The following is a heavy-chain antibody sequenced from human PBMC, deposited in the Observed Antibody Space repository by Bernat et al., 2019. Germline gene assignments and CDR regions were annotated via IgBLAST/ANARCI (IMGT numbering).Heavy chain of an antibody. V-gene: IGHV3-48*04. J-gene: IGHJ3*01. CDR3: ATSQRVYFGYDEVGGDAFDF. D-gene: IGHD5-12*01. CDR2: ISRGGRTI. Sequence: EVLLVESGGGLIQPGGSLRLSCAVSGFTFSDLTLNWVRQAPGMGLEWVSYISRGGRTIKYADSLRGRFTISRDNARNLLFLQMDSLTVEDTAVYYFATSQRVYFGYDEVGGDAFDFWGQGTMVAVSS. CDR1: GFTFSDLT.